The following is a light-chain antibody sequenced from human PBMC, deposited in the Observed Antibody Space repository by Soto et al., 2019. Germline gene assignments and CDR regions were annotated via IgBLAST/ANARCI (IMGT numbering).Light chain of an antibody. CDR2: DDS. J-gene: IGKJ5*01. CDR3: QQRISWPPT. CDR1: QSVSTY. V-gene: IGKV3-11*01. Sequence: EIVLTQSPATLSLSPGERATLSCRASQSVSTYLAWYQQKPGQAPRLLIYDDSNRATGIPARFSGSGSGADFTLTISSLEPEDFAVYFCQQRISWPPTFGQGTRLEIK.